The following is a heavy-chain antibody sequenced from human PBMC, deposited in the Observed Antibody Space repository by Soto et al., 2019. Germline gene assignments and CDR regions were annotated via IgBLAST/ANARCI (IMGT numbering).Heavy chain of an antibody. CDR1: GGSVSSFF. CDR3: ARVRHGWTFFDY. CDR2: LYYGGST. D-gene: IGHD6-19*01. V-gene: IGHV4-59*02. J-gene: IGHJ4*02. Sequence: QVQLQESGPELVRPSETLSLTCTVSGGSVSSFFWSWIRQPPGRGLEWIGYLYYGGSTHYSPSLKSRVTISVDTSQNQFSLNLMSVTAADTAIYYCARVRHGWTFFDYWSQGTLVTVSS.